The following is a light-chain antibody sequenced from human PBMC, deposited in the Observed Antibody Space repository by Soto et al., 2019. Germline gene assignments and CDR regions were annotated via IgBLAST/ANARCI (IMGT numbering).Light chain of an antibody. CDR1: SSDVGSYNL. Sequence: QSARTQPASVSGSPGQSITISCTGTSSDVGSYNLVSWYQHHPGKAPKLMIYEVSKRPSGVSNRFSGSKSGNTASLTISGLQAEDEADYYCCSYAGSKDVVFGGVTKLTVL. CDR2: EVS. CDR3: CSYAGSKDVV. J-gene: IGLJ2*01. V-gene: IGLV2-23*02.